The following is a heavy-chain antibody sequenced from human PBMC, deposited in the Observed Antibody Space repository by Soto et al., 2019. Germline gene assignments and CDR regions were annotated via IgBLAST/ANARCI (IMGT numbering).Heavy chain of an antibody. V-gene: IGHV5-51*01. CDR3: AKDRPGTASPHDY. D-gene: IGHD3-10*01. CDR2: IYPGDSDT. Sequence: PGESVKISCKGSGYSFTSYWIGWVRQMPGKGLEWMGIIYPGDSDTRYSPSFQGQVTISADKSISTAYLQWSSLKASDTAVYYCAKDRPGTASPHDYWGQGTLVTPPQ. CDR1: GYSFTSYW. J-gene: IGHJ4*02.